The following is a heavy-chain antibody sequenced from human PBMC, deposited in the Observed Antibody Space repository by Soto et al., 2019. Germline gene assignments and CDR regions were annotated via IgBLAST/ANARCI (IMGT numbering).Heavy chain of an antibody. J-gene: IGHJ4*02. Sequence: QLQLQESGSGLVKPSQTLSLTCAVSGGSISSGGYSWSWIRQPPGKGLEWIGYIYHSGSTYYNPSLHRQVTISVDRSKNQFSLKLSSVTAADTAVYSCARAGGLGAVAVDYWGQGTLVTVSS. CDR1: GGSISSGGYS. D-gene: IGHD6-19*01. CDR3: ARAGGLGAVAVDY. V-gene: IGHV4-30-2*01. CDR2: IYHSGST.